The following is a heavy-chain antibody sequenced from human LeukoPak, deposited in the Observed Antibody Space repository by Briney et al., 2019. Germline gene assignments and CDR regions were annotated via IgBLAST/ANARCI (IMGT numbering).Heavy chain of an antibody. Sequence: ASVKVSCKASGYTITDYYMHWVRQAPGQGLEWMGWINPNSGGTNYAQKFQGRVTMTRDTSISTAYMELSRLRSDDAAVYYCARETDWQEFDYWGQGTLVTVSS. CDR1: GYTITDYY. CDR3: ARETDWQEFDY. J-gene: IGHJ4*02. D-gene: IGHD3/OR15-3a*01. V-gene: IGHV1-2*02. CDR2: INPNSGGT.